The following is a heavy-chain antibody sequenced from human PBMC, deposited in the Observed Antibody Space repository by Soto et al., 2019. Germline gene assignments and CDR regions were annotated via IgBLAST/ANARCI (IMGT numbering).Heavy chain of an antibody. D-gene: IGHD2-15*01. Sequence: VASVKVSCKASGGTFSSYAISWVRQAPGQGLEWMGGIIPIFGTANYAQKFQGRVTITADKSTSTAYMELSSLRSEDTAVYYCARGYCSGGSCFQYYYYYGMDVWG. CDR2: IIPIFGTA. V-gene: IGHV1-69*06. J-gene: IGHJ6*02. CDR3: ARGYCSGGSCFQYYYYYGMDV. CDR1: GGTFSSYA.